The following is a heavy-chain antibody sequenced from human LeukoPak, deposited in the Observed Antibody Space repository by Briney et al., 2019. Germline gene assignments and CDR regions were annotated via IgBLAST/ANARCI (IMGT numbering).Heavy chain of an antibody. J-gene: IGHJ3*02. Sequence: GGSLRLSCAASGFTFSSYAMHWVRQAPGKGLEWVAVISYDGSNKYYADSVKGRFTISRDNSKNTLYLQMNSLRAEDTAVYYCARDTYYDILTGYSPGSFDIWGQGTMVTVSS. V-gene: IGHV3-30-3*01. D-gene: IGHD3-9*01. CDR3: ARDTYYDILTGYSPGSFDI. CDR2: ISYDGSNK. CDR1: GFTFSSYA.